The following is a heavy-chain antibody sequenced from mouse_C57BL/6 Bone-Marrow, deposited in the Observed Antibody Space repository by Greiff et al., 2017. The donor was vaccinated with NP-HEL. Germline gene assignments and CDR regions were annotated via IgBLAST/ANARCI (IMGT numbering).Heavy chain of an antibody. CDR1: GFTFSSYA. V-gene: IGHV5-4*01. CDR2: ISDGGSYT. Sequence: EVNLVESGGGLVKPGGSLKLSCAASGFTFSSYAMSWVRQTPEKRLEWVATISDGGSYTYYPDNVKGRFTISRDNAKNNLDLQMSHLKSEDTAMYYCARESPYSNFPWFAYWGQGTLVTVSA. J-gene: IGHJ3*01. CDR3: ARESPYSNFPWFAY. D-gene: IGHD2-5*01.